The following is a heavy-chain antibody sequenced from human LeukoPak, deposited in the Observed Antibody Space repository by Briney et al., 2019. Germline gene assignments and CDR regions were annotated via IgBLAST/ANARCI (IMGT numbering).Heavy chain of an antibody. D-gene: IGHD2-2*02. CDR1: GFTFSSYE. CDR3: ARVPGYCSSTSCYKAYYYYMDV. V-gene: IGHV3-48*03. J-gene: IGHJ6*03. CDR2: ISSSGSTI. Sequence: GRSLRLSCAASGFTFSSYEMNWVRQAPGKGLEWVSYISSSGSTIYYADSVKGRFTISRDNAKNSLYLQMNSLRAEDTAVYYCARVPGYCSSTSCYKAYYYYMDVWSKGTTVTISS.